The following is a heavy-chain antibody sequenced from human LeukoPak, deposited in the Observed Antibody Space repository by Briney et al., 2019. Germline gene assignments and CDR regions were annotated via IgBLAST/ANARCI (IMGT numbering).Heavy chain of an antibody. J-gene: IGHJ5*02. Sequence: PSETLSLTCTVSGGSISSSSYYWGWIRQPPGKRLEWIGEINHSGSTNYNPSLKSRVTISVDTSKNQFSLKLSSVTAADTAVYYCARATTVTYNWFDPWGQGTLVTVSS. CDR3: ARATTVTYNWFDP. CDR1: GGSISSSSYY. CDR2: INHSGST. D-gene: IGHD4-11*01. V-gene: IGHV4-39*07.